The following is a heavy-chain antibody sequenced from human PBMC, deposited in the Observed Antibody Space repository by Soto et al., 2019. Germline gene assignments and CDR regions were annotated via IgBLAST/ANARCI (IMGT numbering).Heavy chain of an antibody. D-gene: IGHD3-9*01. J-gene: IGHJ5*02. CDR3: VRDYLLTGFDP. CDR2: VYYSGST. CDR1: GGSISNYY. Sequence: WETLSLTCTVSGGSISNYYWTWVRQPPGKGLEWIGYVYYSGSTNYNPSLESRVTISIDASKNQFSLKMKSVTAADTAVYYCVRDYLLTGFDPWGQGALVTVSS. V-gene: IGHV4-59*01.